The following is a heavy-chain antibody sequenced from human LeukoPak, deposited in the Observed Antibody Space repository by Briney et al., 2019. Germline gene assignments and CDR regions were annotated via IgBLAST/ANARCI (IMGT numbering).Heavy chain of an antibody. D-gene: IGHD3-22*01. CDR3: ARQILTYYYDSSGIKPGGY. CDR2: ISSSSSYI. Sequence: GGSLRLSCAASGFTFSSYSINWVRQAPGKGLEWVSSISSSSSYIYYADSVKGRFTISRDNAKNSLYLQMNSLRAEDTAVYYCARQILTYYYDSSGIKPGGYWGQGTLVTVSS. J-gene: IGHJ4*02. CDR1: GFTFSSYS. V-gene: IGHV3-21*01.